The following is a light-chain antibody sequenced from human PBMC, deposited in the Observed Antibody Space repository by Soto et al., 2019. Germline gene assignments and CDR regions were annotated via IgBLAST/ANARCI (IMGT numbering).Light chain of an antibody. CDR2: DAS. CDR1: QGISSA. CDR3: QQFNSYPLG. J-gene: IGKJ4*01. Sequence: AIQLTQSPSSLSASVGDRVTITCRASQGISSALAWYQQKPGKAPKLLIYDASSLESGVPSRFSGSGSGTDFTLTISSLHHEDFATYYCQQFNSYPLGFGGGTKVEIK. V-gene: IGKV1-13*02.